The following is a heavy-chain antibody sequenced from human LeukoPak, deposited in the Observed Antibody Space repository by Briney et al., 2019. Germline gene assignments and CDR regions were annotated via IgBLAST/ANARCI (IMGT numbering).Heavy chain of an antibody. J-gene: IGHJ4*02. CDR3: ARDRGVGATGYYFDY. CDR2: IYYSGYT. V-gene: IGHV4-59*12. D-gene: IGHD1-26*01. CDR1: GGSISSYY. Sequence: PSETLSLTCTVSGGSISSYYWSWIRQPPGKGLEWIGYIYYSGYTNYNPSLKSRVTISLDTSKNHFSLRLSSVTAADTAVYYCARDRGVGATGYYFDYWGQGTLVTVSS.